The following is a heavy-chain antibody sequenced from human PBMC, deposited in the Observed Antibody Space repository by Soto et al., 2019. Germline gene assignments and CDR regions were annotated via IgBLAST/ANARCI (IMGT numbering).Heavy chain of an antibody. CDR3: ERKGGVQLVLDY. V-gene: IGHV4-34*01. Sequence: PSETLSLTCAVYGGSFSGYYWSGIRQPPGKGLEWIGEINHSGSTNYNPSLKSRVTISVDTSKNQFSLKLSSVTAADTAVYYCERKGGVQLVLDYWGQGTLVPVSS. CDR1: GGSFSGYY. D-gene: IGHD6-6*01. CDR2: INHSGST. J-gene: IGHJ4*02.